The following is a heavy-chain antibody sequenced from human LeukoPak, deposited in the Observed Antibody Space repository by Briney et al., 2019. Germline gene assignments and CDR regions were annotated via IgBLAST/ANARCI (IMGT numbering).Heavy chain of an antibody. J-gene: IGHJ4*02. CDR1: GGSFSGYY. Sequence: SETLSLTCAVYGGSFSGYYWSWIRQPPGKRLEWIGEINHSGSTNYNPSLKSRVTISVDTSKNQFSLKLSSVTAADTAVYYCARDRDSSGYYSKDYWGQGTLVTVSS. D-gene: IGHD3-22*01. CDR2: INHSGST. V-gene: IGHV4-34*01. CDR3: ARDRDSSGYYSKDY.